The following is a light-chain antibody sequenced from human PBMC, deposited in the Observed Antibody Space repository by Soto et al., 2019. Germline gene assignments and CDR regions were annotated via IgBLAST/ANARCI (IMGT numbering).Light chain of an antibody. J-gene: IGKJ5*01. CDR3: QQYNNWPPIT. V-gene: IGKV3-20*01. CDR1: QSVSYNC. CDR2: GAS. Sequence: ELVLTQSPGTLSLSPGERATLSCRASQSVSYNCLAWYQQKPGQAPRLLIYGASSRATGIPDRFSGSGSGTDFTLTISSLQYEDFAIYYCQQYNNWPPITFGQGTRLEIK.